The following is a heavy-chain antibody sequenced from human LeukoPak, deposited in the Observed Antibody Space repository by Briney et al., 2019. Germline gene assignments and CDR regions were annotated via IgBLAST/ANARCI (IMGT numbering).Heavy chain of an antibody. CDR2: IKSKTEDGTT. V-gene: IGHV3-15*01. CDR3: TTAMVVTAILYFQH. Sequence: GGSLRLSCAASGFTFSDACMSWVRQAPGKGLGWVGRIKSKTEDGTTDYAAPVKGRFTISRDDSKNTLYLQMNSLKTEDTAVYYCTTAMVVTAILYFQHWGQGTLVTVSS. J-gene: IGHJ1*01. D-gene: IGHD2-21*02. CDR1: GFTFSDAC.